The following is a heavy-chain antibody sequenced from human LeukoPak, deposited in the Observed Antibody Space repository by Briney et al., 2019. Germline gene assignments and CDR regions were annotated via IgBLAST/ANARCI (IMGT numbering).Heavy chain of an antibody. Sequence: PGGSLRLSCAASGFTFSSYALSWVRQPPGKGLEWIGSIFYSGTTHYNPSLKSRVTISVDTSKNQFSLKLSSVTAADTAVYYCARLSNYGGHSGDGYWGQGTLVTVSS. CDR2: IFYSGTT. J-gene: IGHJ4*02. CDR3: ARLSNYGGHSGDGY. D-gene: IGHD4-23*01. CDR1: GFTFSSYA. V-gene: IGHV4-39*01.